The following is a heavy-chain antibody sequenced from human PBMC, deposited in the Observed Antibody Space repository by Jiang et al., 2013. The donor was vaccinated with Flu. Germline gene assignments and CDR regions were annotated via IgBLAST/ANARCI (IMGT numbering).Heavy chain of an antibody. Sequence: GAEVKKPGESLKISCKVSGYRFSNYWIGWVRQMPGKGPEWMGIIYPGDSDTRYSPSFQGQVTISADESMSTAYLHWSSLKASDTAIYYCARNSGDYWNYFDYWGQGTLVTVS. CDR2: IYPGDSDT. J-gene: IGHJ4*02. CDR1: GYRFSNYW. D-gene: IGHD1-26*01. V-gene: IGHV5-51*01. CDR3: ARNSGDYWNYFDY.